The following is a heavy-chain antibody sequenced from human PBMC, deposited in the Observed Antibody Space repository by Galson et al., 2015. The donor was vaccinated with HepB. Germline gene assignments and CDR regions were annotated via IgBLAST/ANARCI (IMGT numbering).Heavy chain of an antibody. CDR2: INPSGGST. CDR1: GYTFTSYY. CDR3: AREQGCSSTSCYLAHPENYYYYYMDV. J-gene: IGHJ6*03. Sequence: SVKVSCKASGYTFTSYYMHWVRQAPGQGLEWMGIINPSGGSTSYAQKFQGRVTMTRDTSTSTVYMELSSLRSEDTAVYYCAREQGCSSTSCYLAHPENYYYYYMDVWGKGTTVTVSS. D-gene: IGHD2-2*01. V-gene: IGHV1-46*01.